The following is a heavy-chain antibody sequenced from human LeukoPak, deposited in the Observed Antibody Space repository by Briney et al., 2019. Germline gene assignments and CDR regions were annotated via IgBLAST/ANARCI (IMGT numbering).Heavy chain of an antibody. V-gene: IGHV3-23*01. D-gene: IGHD2-15*01. CDR3: AKDSQPKRGDIAVVVAPFDP. CDR2: ISGSGGST. CDR1: GFTFSSYA. Sequence: GGSLRLSCAASGFTFSSYAMSWVRQAPGKGLEWVSAISGSGGSTYYADSVKGRFTISRDNSKNTLYLQMNSLRAEDTAVHYCAKDSQPKRGDIAVVVAPFDPWGQGTLVTVSS. J-gene: IGHJ5*02.